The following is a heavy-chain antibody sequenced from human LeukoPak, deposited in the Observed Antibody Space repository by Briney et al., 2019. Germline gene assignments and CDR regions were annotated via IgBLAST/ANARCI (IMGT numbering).Heavy chain of an antibody. J-gene: IGHJ4*02. Sequence: ASVKVSCKASGYTFTSYAMHWVRQAPGQRLEWMGWINAGNGNTKYSQKFQGRVTITRDTSVSLAYMELSSLRSEDTAGYYGASGDRRPPGNHWGQGTLVTVSS. V-gene: IGHV1-3*01. CDR2: INAGNGNT. CDR1: GYTFTSYA. CDR3: ASGDRRPPGNH.